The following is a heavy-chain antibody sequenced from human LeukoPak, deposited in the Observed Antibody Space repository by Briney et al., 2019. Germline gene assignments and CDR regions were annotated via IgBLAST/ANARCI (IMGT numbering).Heavy chain of an antibody. J-gene: IGHJ5*02. Sequence: SETLSLTCTVSGYSISSGYYWGWIRQPPGKGLEWIGSIYHSGSTYYNPSLKSRVTISVDTSKNQFSLKLSSVTAADTAVYYCAIQYYDSSGYYPSGWFDPWGQGTLVTVSS. D-gene: IGHD3-22*01. CDR2: IYHSGST. V-gene: IGHV4-38-2*02. CDR3: AIQYYDSSGYYPSGWFDP. CDR1: GYSISSGYY.